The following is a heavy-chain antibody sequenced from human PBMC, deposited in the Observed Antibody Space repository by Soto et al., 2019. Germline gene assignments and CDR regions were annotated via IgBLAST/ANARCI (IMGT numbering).Heavy chain of an antibody. CDR3: AKYYGDYGRSYSDYDMDS. Sequence: PGGSLRLSCAASGFTLGSYVMSWVRQAPGKGLEWVSGIDGTGGSTYYADSVKGRFTISRDNSKNTLYLQMDSLRAEDTAVYYCAKYYGDYGRSYSDYDMDSWGQGTMVTVS. V-gene: IGHV3-23*01. J-gene: IGHJ6*02. CDR1: GFTLGSYV. CDR2: IDGTGGST. D-gene: IGHD4-17*01.